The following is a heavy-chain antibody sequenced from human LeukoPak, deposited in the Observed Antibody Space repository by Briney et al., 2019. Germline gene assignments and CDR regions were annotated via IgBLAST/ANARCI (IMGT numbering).Heavy chain of an antibody. Sequence: GGSLRLSCAASGFTFSIYGMHCVRQAPGKGVEWVAVISYDGSNKYYADSVKGRFTISRDNSKNTLYLQMNSLRAEDTAVYYCAKPYGSGSYYHRFDYWGQGTLVTVSS. CDR1: GFTFSIYG. D-gene: IGHD3-10*01. V-gene: IGHV3-30*18. CDR2: ISYDGSNK. J-gene: IGHJ4*02. CDR3: AKPYGSGSYYHRFDY.